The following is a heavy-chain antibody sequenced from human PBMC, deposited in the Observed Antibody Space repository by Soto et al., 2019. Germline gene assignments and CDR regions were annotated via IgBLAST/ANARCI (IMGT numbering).Heavy chain of an antibody. CDR3: AKDQIIDFWRGSGSHRFDY. J-gene: IGHJ4*02. CDR2: ISGSGGTT. Sequence: PSETLSLTCSVSGGSISSGDYYWSWVRQAPGKGLEWVSVISGSGGTTFYADSVKGRFTFSRDNSKNTLYLQMNSLRAEDTAVYYCAKDQIIDFWRGSGSHRFDYWGQGTLVTVSS. D-gene: IGHD3-3*01. CDR1: GGSISSGDYY. V-gene: IGHV3-23*01.